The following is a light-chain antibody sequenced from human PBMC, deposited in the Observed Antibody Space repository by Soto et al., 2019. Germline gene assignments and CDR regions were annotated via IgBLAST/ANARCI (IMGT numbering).Light chain of an antibody. CDR3: QQSYSTPYT. CDR2: AAS. V-gene: IGKV1-39*01. J-gene: IGKJ2*01. CDR1: QSISSY. Sequence: DIQMTQSPSSLSASVGDRVTITCRASQSISSYLNWYQQKPGKAPKLLIYAASSLQSGVPSRFSRSGSGTDFTLTISSLQPEDFETYYCQQSYSTPYTFGQGTKLEIK.